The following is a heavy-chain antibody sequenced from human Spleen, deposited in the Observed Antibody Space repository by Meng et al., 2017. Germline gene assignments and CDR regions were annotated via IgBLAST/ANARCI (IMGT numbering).Heavy chain of an antibody. CDR2: IDPRSGDT. CDR3: VRDEDISAAGKLFGDY. CDR1: GYTFTAYW. V-gene: IGHV1-2*06. D-gene: IGHD6-13*01. J-gene: IGHJ4*02. Sequence: QVPLVHDGSEVKNPGASVKVSCKPSGYTFTAYWLHWVRQAPGQGLDWMGRIDPRSGDTQYAQKFQGRVTMTRDTSISTTYMELSRLRSDDTAVYYCVRDEDISAAGKLFGDYWGQGTLVTVSS.